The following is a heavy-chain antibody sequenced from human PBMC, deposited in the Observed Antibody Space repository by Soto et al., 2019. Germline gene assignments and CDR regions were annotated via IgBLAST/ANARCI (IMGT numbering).Heavy chain of an antibody. CDR2: INPSGGST. CDR1: GCTFTSYY. CDR3: ARDPSGSFWSGYYFSGFDY. Sequence: ASVKVSCKASGCTFTSYYMHWVRQAPGQGLEWMGIINPSGGSTSYAQKFQGRVTMTRDTSTSTVYMELSSLRSEDTAVYYCARDPSGSFWSGYYFSGFDYWGQGTLVTVSS. D-gene: IGHD3-3*01. J-gene: IGHJ4*02. V-gene: IGHV1-46*01.